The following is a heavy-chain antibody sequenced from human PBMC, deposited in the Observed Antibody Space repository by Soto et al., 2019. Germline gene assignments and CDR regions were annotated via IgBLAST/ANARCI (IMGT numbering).Heavy chain of an antibody. V-gene: IGHV1-69*01. CDR3: AIGTTIVAFYYDYGMDV. D-gene: IGHD4-4*01. CDR2: IIPISGTA. Sequence: QVQLVQSGADVKQPGSSVRVSCKASGGPLSSYTVSWVRQAPGQGLEWMGGIIPISGTANYAQSFQGRVTITADESTSTAYLDLSSLRYEDSAVYYCAIGTTIVAFYYDYGMDVWGQGTTVTVSS. J-gene: IGHJ6*02. CDR1: GGPLSSYT.